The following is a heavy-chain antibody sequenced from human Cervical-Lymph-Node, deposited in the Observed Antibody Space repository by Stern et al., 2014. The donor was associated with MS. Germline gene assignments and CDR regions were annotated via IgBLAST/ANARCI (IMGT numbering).Heavy chain of an antibody. J-gene: IGHJ6*02. V-gene: IGHV5-51*01. CDR1: GYNFGDYW. D-gene: IGHD2-2*01. CDR2: FFPADLDS. CDR3: ARHQPAATFAMDV. Sequence: MQLVQSGAEVKKPGESLKISCKGSGYNFGDYWIGWVRQKPGKGLELMGTFFPADLDSRYSPSFEGQGPITADESISTAFLQSSSLKASDTGIYYCARHQPAATFAMDVWGQGTTVIVSS.